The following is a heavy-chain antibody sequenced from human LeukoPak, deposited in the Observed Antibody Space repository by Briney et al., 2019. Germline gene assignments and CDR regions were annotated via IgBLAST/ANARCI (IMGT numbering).Heavy chain of an antibody. D-gene: IGHD3-10*01. CDR1: EFTFSSYG. Sequence: PGGSLRLSCEASEFTFSSYGMHWVRQAPGKGLEWVAFIRYDGSNKYYADSVKGRFTISRDTAKHTLYLQMNSLRAEDTAVYYCAKGSKAYYGSGSFYLSRDHFISRWGQGTLVTVSS. CDR3: AKGSKAYYGSGSFYLSRDHFISR. J-gene: IGHJ4*02. V-gene: IGHV3-30*02. CDR2: IRYDGSNK.